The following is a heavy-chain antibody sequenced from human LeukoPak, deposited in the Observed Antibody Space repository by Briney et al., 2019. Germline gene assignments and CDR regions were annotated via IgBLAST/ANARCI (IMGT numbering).Heavy chain of an antibody. CDR3: ARDSSGYLRYWYFDL. D-gene: IGHD3-22*01. V-gene: IGHV4-59*01. CDR2: IYYSGST. Sequence: SETLSLTCTVSGGSISSYYWSWIRQPPRKGLEWIGYIYYSGSTNYNPSLKSRVTISVDTSKNQFSLKLSSVTAADTAVYYCARDSSGYLRYWYFDLWGRGTLVTVSS. CDR1: GGSISSYY. J-gene: IGHJ2*01.